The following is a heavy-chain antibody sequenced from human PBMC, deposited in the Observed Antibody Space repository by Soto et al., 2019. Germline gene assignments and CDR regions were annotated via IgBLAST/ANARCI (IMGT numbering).Heavy chain of an antibody. V-gene: IGHV3-23*01. CDR1: GFTFSSYA. D-gene: IGHD2-15*01. CDR3: AKRLVGFCSGGSCRSLGY. J-gene: IGHJ4*02. CDR2: ISGSGGST. Sequence: GGSLRLSCAASGFTFSSYAMSWVRQAPGKGLEWVSAISGSGGSTYYADSVKGRFTISRDNSKNTLYLQMNSLRAEDTAVDFCAKRLVGFCSGGSCRSLGYWGQGTLVTVSS.